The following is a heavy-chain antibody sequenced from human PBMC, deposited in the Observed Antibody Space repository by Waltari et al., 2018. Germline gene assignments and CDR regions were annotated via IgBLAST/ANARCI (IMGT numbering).Heavy chain of an antibody. CDR1: GGSISSSSYY. CDR2: IYYSGST. V-gene: IGHV4-39*07. J-gene: IGHJ5*02. CDR3: ARDQAYYYGSGSYYKPDWFDP. Sequence: QLQLQESGPGLVKPSETLSLTCTVSGGSISSSSYYWGWIRQPPGKGLGWIGSIYYSGSTYYNPSLKSRVTISVDTSKNQFSLKLSSVTAADTAVYYCARDQAYYYGSGSYYKPDWFDPWGQGTLVTVSS. D-gene: IGHD3-10*01.